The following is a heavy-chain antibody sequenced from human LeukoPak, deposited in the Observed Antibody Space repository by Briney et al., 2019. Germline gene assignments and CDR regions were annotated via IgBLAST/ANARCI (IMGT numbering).Heavy chain of an antibody. CDR3: VKVGLVGATQTSYFDY. D-gene: IGHD1-26*01. J-gene: IGHJ4*02. CDR1: GFSFSSYG. CDR2: ISSNGDST. Sequence: GGSLRLSCSASGFSFSSYGMHWVRQAPGKGLQFVSAISSNGDSTNYADAVKGRFTISRDNSKNTLYLQMSTLRAEGTAVYYCVKVGLVGATQTSYFDYWGQGTLVTVSS. V-gene: IGHV3-64D*06.